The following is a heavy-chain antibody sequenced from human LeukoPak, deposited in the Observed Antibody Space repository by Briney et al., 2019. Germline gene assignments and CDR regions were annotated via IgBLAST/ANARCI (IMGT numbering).Heavy chain of an antibody. CDR3: ARGYSSGSHALDV. J-gene: IGHJ3*01. CDR1: GFTFNRFG. Sequence: GSLRLSRVASGFTFNRFGIHWVRQAPGKGLDWVALISYDGRSKNYADSVKGQFTISRDNSKNTLYLQMNSLRIEDTAVYYCARGYSSGSHALDVWGQGTTVTVSS. CDR2: ISYDGRSK. D-gene: IGHD5-18*01. V-gene: IGHV3-30*19.